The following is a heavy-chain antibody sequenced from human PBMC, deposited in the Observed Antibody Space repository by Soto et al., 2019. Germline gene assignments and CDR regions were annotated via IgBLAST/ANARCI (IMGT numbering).Heavy chain of an antibody. CDR3: ARGTTVVTPTSCGMDV. CDR2: IYYSGST. CDR1: GGSISSGGYY. J-gene: IGHJ6*02. D-gene: IGHD4-17*01. V-gene: IGHV4-31*03. Sequence: TLSLTCTVSGGSISSGGYYWSWIRQHPGKGLEWIGYIYYSGSTYYNPSLKSRVTISVDTSKNQFSLKLSSVTAADTAVYYCARGTTVVTPTSCGMDVWGQGTTVTVSS.